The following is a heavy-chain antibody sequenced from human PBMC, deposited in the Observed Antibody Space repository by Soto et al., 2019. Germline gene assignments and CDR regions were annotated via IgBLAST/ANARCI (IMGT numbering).Heavy chain of an antibody. Sequence: QVQLQESGPGLVKPSQTLSLTCTVSGDSISSGGYFWNWIRQHPGKGLEWIGYIYYSGSTDYNPSLKSRVTISVDTSKNQFSLKLSSVTAADTAVYYCARGPGIWSQGTLVTVSS. CDR1: GDSISSGGYF. J-gene: IGHJ4*02. CDR3: ARGPGI. V-gene: IGHV4-31*03. CDR2: IYYSGST.